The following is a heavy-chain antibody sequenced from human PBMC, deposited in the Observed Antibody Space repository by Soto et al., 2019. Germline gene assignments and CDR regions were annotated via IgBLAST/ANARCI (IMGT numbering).Heavy chain of an antibody. CDR2: IYYSGST. Sequence: QLQLQESGPGLVKPSETLSLTCTVSGGSISSSSYYWGWIRQPPGKGLEWIGSIYYSGSTYYNPSLKSRVTISVDTSKNQFSLKLSSVTAADTAVYYCARHGDSSGYYPFPFDYWGQGTLVTVSS. D-gene: IGHD3-22*01. J-gene: IGHJ4*02. CDR3: ARHGDSSGYYPFPFDY. V-gene: IGHV4-39*01. CDR1: GGSISSSSYY.